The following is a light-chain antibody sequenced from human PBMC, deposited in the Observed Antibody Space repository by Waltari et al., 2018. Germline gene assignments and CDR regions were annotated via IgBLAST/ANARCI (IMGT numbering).Light chain of an antibody. CDR2: EVT. J-gene: IGLJ1*01. CDR1: RSDVGSYSY. CDR3: SSYTTTTTLV. V-gene: IGLV2-14*01. Sequence: QSAPTQPASVSVSPGQSITISCTGTRSDVGSYSYVSWYRQYPGKAPELLIYEVTHRPSGVSVRFSGSRSGSTASLTISGLQTEDDADYFCSSYTTTTTLVFGTGTKVIVL.